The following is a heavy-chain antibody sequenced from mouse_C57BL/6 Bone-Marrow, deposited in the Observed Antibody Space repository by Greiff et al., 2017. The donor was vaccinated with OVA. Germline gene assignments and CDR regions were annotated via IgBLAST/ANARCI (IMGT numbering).Heavy chain of an antibody. CDR1: GFTFSDFY. J-gene: IGHJ4*01. Sequence: EVQLMESGGGLVQSGRSLRLSCATSGFTFSDFYMEWVRQAPGKGLEWIAASRNKANDYTTEYSASVKGRFIVSRDTSQSILYLQMNALRAEDTAIYYCARDVDSSMYYSGQGTSVTVSS. CDR2: SRNKANDYTT. D-gene: IGHD3-2*01. V-gene: IGHV7-1*01. CDR3: ARDVDSSMYY.